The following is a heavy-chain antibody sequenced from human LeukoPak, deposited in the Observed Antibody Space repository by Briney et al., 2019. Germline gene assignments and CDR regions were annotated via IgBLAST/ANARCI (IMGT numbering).Heavy chain of an antibody. V-gene: IGHV4-31*03. J-gene: IGHJ3*02. D-gene: IGHD2-8*01. Sequence: SQTLSLTCTVSGGSISSGGYYWSWIRQHPGKGLEWIGYIYYSGSTYYNPSLKSRVTISVDTSKNQFSLKLSSVTAADTAVYYCAREELYANAFDIWGQGTMVTVSS. CDR3: AREELYANAFDI. CDR1: GGSISSGGYY. CDR2: IYYSGST.